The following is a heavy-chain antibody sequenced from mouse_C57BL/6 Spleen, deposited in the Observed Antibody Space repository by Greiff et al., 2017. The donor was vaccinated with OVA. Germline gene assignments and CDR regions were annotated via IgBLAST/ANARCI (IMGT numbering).Heavy chain of an antibody. D-gene: IGHD1-1*01. J-gene: IGHJ2*01. CDR3: AISTTVVATND. V-gene: IGHV1-50*01. CDR2: IDTSDSYT. Sequence: VQLQQPGAELVKPGASVKLSCKASGYTFTSYWMQWVKQRHGQGLEWIGEIDTSDSYTNYNQKFKGKATLTVDTSSSTAYMQLSSLTSEDSAVYYCAISTTVVATNDWGKGTTLTVSS. CDR1: GYTFTSYW.